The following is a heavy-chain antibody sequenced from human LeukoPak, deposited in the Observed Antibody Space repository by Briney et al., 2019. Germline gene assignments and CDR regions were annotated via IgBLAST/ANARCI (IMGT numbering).Heavy chain of an antibody. Sequence: PGGSLRLSCAASGFTFSSYGMHWVRQAPGNGLEWVAVISYDGSNKYYADSVKGRFTISRDNSKNTLYLQMNSLRAEDTAVYYCAKDGDYYGSGSYYGVSEFDYWGQGTLVTVSS. CDR3: AKDGDYYGSGSYYGVSEFDY. CDR1: GFTFSSYG. V-gene: IGHV3-30*18. CDR2: ISYDGSNK. J-gene: IGHJ4*02. D-gene: IGHD3-10*01.